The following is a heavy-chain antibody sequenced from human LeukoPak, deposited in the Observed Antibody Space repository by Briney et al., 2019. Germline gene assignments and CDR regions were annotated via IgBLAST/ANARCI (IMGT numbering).Heavy chain of an antibody. CDR1: GFTYCGHW. V-gene: IGHV3-7*01. CDR2: FSCDGNDI. Sequence: QPGGSLRLSCAASGFTYCGHWMHWARQAPGKGLEWVAYFSCDGNDIHYVHYGRGRFTISSDNAKNSVVLQMTGQRTEDTSVIYCARGRIIRLTSFFDLWGEGSLVTVSS. J-gene: IGHJ4*02. D-gene: IGHD3-16*01. CDR3: ARGRIIRLTSFFDL.